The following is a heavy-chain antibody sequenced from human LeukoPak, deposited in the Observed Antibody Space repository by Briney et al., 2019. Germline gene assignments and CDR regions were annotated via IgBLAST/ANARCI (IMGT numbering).Heavy chain of an antibody. V-gene: IGHV3-23*01. J-gene: IGHJ4*02. D-gene: IGHD3-10*01. CDR3: ARRGVVIRVILVGFHKEAYYFDS. CDR2: VSGSGGST. CDR1: GITLSNYG. Sequence: GGSLRLSCAVSGITLSNYGMSWVRQAPGKGLEWVVGVSGSGGSTNYADSVKGRFTISRDNLKNTLYLQMNSLRAEDTAVYFCARRGVVIRVILVGFHKEAYYFDSWGQGALVTVSS.